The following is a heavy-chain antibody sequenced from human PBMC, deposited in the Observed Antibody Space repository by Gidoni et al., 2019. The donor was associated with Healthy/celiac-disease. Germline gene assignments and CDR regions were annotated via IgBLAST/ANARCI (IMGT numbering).Heavy chain of an antibody. Sequence: EVQLVQSGAEVKKPGESLRISCKGSGYSFTSYWISWVRQMPGKGLEWMGRIDPSDSYTNYSPSFQGHVTISADKSISTAYLQWSSLKASDTAMYYCARPSSVKYGSGSYDLVTWGQGTLVTVSS. D-gene: IGHD3-10*01. J-gene: IGHJ5*02. CDR3: ARPSSVKYGSGSYDLVT. CDR1: GYSFTSYW. CDR2: IDPSDSYT. V-gene: IGHV5-10-1*03.